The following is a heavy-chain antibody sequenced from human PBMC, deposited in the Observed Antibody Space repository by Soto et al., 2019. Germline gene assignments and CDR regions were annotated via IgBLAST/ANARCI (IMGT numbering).Heavy chain of an antibody. Sequence: EVQLVESGGGLVQPGGSLRLSCAASGFTFSSYAMHWVRQAPGKGLEYVSAISSNGGSTYYANSVKGRFTISRDNSKNTLYLQMGCLRAEDMAVYYCARGIVVVPAANFDYWGQGTLVTVSS. CDR2: ISSNGGST. CDR1: GFTFSSYA. CDR3: ARGIVVVPAANFDY. J-gene: IGHJ4*02. D-gene: IGHD2-2*01. V-gene: IGHV3-64*01.